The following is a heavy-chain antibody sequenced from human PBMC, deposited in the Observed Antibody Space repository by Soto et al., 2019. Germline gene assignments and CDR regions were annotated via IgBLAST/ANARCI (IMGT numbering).Heavy chain of an antibody. CDR1: GGSFSGYY. CDR3: ARGLRQLRSYYYYGMDV. V-gene: IGHV4-34*01. D-gene: IGHD2-2*01. Sequence: SETLSLTCAVYGGSFSGYYWSWIRQPPGKGLEWIGEINHSGSTNYNPSLKSRVTISVDTSKNQFSLKLSSVTAADTAVYYCARGLRQLRSYYYYGMDVWGQGTTVTVSS. CDR2: INHSGST. J-gene: IGHJ6*02.